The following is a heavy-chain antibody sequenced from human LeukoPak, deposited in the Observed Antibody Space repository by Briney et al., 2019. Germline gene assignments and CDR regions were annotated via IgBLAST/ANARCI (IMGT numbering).Heavy chain of an antibody. CDR2: INHSGST. CDR3: ARGRGY. J-gene: IGHJ4*02. Sequence: SETLSLTCAVYGGSFSGYYWSWIRQPPGKGLEWIGEINHSGSTNYNPSLKSRVTISIDTSKNQFSLKLSSVTAADTAVYYCARGRGYWGQGTLVTVSS. D-gene: IGHD3-10*01. CDR1: GGSFSGYY. V-gene: IGHV4-34*01.